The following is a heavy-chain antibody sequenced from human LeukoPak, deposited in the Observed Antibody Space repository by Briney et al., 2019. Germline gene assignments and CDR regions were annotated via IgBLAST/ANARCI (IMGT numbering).Heavy chain of an antibody. V-gene: IGHV4-61*02. CDR2: IYTSGNT. CDR3: ARAHTYGFQDY. CDR1: GDSINSGIHY. J-gene: IGHJ4*02. D-gene: IGHD5-18*01. Sequence: PSETLSLTCTVSGDSINSGIHYWSWIRQPAGKGLEWIGRIYTSGNTNYNYNPSLNSRITTSVDTSKNQFSLKLSSVTAADTAVYYCARAHTYGFQDYWGQGTLVTVSS.